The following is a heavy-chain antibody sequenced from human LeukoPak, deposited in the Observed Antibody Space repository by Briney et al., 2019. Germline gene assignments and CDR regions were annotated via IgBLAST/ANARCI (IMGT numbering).Heavy chain of an antibody. J-gene: IGHJ5*02. CDR3: ARGWIDWNYAGGWFDP. D-gene: IGHD1-7*01. CDR2: INPSGGST. CDR1: GYTFTSYY. V-gene: IGHV1-46*01. Sequence: ASVKVSCKASGYTFTSYYMHWVRQAPGQGLEWMGIINPSGGSTSYAQKFQGRVTMTRDTSTSTVYMEMNRLRSEDTAVYYCARGWIDWNYAGGWFDPWGQGTLVTVSS.